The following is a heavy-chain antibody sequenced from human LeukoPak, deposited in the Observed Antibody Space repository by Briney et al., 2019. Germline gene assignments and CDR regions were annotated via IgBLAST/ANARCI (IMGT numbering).Heavy chain of an antibody. CDR2: INPNSGGT. J-gene: IGHJ6*02. V-gene: IGHV1-2*02. D-gene: IGHD6-19*01. CDR1: GYTFTGYY. Sequence: EASVKVSCKASGYTFTGYYMHWVRQAPGQGLEWMGWINPNSGGTNYAQKFQGRVTMTRDTSISTAYMELSRLRPDDTAVYYRARDIAVAGTFYYYGMDVWGQGTTVTVSS. CDR3: ARDIAVAGTFYYYGMDV.